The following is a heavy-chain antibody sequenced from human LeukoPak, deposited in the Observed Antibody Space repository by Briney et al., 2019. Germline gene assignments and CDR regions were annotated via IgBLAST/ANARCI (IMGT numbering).Heavy chain of an antibody. V-gene: IGHV3-21*01. CDR1: GFTFSSYS. Sequence: PGGSLRLSSAASGFTFSSYSMNWVRQAPGKGLEWVSSISSSSSYIYYADSVKGRFTISRDNAKNSLYLQMNSLRAEDTAVYYCARDSSSWSNNWFDPWGQGTLVTVSS. D-gene: IGHD6-13*01. CDR3: ARDSSSWSNNWFDP. J-gene: IGHJ5*02. CDR2: ISSSSSYI.